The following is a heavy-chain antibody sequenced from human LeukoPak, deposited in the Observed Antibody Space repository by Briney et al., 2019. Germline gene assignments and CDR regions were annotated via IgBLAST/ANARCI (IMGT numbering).Heavy chain of an antibody. CDR3: AREGYYDSSGYSWAFDI. J-gene: IGHJ3*02. V-gene: IGHV1-2*06. D-gene: IGHD3-22*01. CDR2: INPNSGGT. CDR1: GYTFTGYY. Sequence: ASVKVSCKASGYTFTGYYMHWVRQAPGQGLEWMGRINPNSGGTNYAQKFQGRVTMTRDTSISTAYMELSRPRSDDTAVYYCAREGYYDSSGYSWAFDIWGQGTMVTVSS.